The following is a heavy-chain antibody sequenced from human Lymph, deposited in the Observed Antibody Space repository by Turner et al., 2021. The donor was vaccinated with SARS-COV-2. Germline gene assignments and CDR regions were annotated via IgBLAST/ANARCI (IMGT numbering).Heavy chain of an antibody. CDR3: ANLYPTVSWEFPYGMDV. V-gene: IGHV3-23*01. Sequence: EVQLLESGGGLVQPGGSLRISCAASGFTFNHYAMSWVRQAPGKGLEWVSTISGSGGSTYYSDSVKGRFIISRDNSKNTLYLQMNSLRAEDTAVYYCANLYPTVSWEFPYGMDVWGQGTTVTVSS. D-gene: IGHD3-16*01. CDR1: GFTFNHYA. J-gene: IGHJ6*02. CDR2: ISGSGGST.